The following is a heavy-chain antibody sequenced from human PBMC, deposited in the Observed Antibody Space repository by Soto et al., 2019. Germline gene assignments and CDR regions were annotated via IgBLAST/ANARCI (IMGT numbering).Heavy chain of an antibody. J-gene: IGHJ4*02. V-gene: IGHV1-18*04. D-gene: IGHD3-22*01. Sequence: QVQLVQSGAEVKKPGASVKVSCKASGYSFATYGFSWVRQAPGQGLECVGWISAHNGDTHYSQKFQGRVTLTTDTSTNTGYMELRSLTSDDXAVXXXXXXXXXYNDGSGYYPLGHWGQXTXXX. CDR1: GYSFATYG. CDR3: XXXXXXYNDGSGYYPLGH. CDR2: ISAHNGDT.